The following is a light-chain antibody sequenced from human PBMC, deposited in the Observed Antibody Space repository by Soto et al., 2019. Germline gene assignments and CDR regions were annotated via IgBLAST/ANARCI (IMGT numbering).Light chain of an antibody. J-gene: IGLJ2*01. Sequence: QSALTQPASVYGSPGQSITISCTGTSSDVGSYNFVSWYQQHPGKAPKLMIYEGTKRPSGISNRFSGSKSGNTASLTISGLQAEDEADYYCCSYAGSTSFVAFGGGTKVTVL. V-gene: IGLV2-23*03. CDR1: SSDVGSYNF. CDR3: CSYAGSTSFVA. CDR2: EGT.